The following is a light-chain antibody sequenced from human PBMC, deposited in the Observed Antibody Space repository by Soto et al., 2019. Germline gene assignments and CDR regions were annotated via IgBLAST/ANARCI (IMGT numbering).Light chain of an antibody. CDR2: KAS. CDR3: QHYNSYSEA. CDR1: QTISSW. J-gene: IGKJ1*01. Sequence: IQMTQSPSSLSASVGHRVTITCRASQTISSWLAWYQQKPGKAPKLLIYKASTLKSGVPSRFSGSGSGTEFTLTISSLQPDDFATYYCQHYNSYSEAFGQGTKVDIK. V-gene: IGKV1-5*03.